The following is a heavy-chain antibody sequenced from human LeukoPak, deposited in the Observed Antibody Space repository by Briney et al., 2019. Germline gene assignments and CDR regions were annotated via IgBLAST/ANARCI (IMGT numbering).Heavy chain of an antibody. V-gene: IGHV3-33*01. CDR2: IWYDGGNK. CDR1: GFTFSSYG. D-gene: IGHD6-19*01. Sequence: GGSLRLSCAASGFTFSSYGMHWVRQAPGEGLEWVAVIWYDGGNKYYADSVKGRFTISRDNSKNTLYLQMNSLRAEDTAVYYCARGPDSSGWYFDYWGQGTLVTVSS. J-gene: IGHJ4*02. CDR3: ARGPDSSGWYFDY.